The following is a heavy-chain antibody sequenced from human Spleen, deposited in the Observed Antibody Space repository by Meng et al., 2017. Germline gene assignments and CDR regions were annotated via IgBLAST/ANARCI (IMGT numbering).Heavy chain of an antibody. CDR3: ARGVMDCSGGSCYSVPDWYFDL. Sequence: SVKGRCTISRDNSKNTLYLQMNSLRAEDTAVYYCARGVMDCSGGSCYSVPDWYFDLWGRGTLVTVSS. V-gene: IGHV3-30*07. J-gene: IGHJ2*01. D-gene: IGHD2-15*01.